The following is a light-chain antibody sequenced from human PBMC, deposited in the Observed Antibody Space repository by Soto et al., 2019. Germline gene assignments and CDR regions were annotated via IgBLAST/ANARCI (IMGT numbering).Light chain of an antibody. Sequence: QSALTPPASVSGSPGQSITISCTGTSSDVGGYNFVSWYQQKPGKAPKLLIYEVTHRPSGISDRFSGSKSGNTASLTISGLLAEDEADYYCSSYTSSSTYVFGTGTKVTV. J-gene: IGLJ1*01. V-gene: IGLV2-14*01. CDR3: SSYTSSSTYV. CDR2: EVT. CDR1: SSDVGGYNF.